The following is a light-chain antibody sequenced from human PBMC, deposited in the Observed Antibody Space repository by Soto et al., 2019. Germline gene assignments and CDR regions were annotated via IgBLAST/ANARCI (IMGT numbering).Light chain of an antibody. J-gene: IGLJ1*01. CDR1: ISDFVLYNY. Sequence: QSVLTQPASVSGSPGQSITISCSGTISDFVLYNYVSWYQQHPGKAPKLMIYGVNNRPSGVSNRFSGSKSGNTASLTISGLQADDEADYYCSSYTPSSALQVFGTGNKV. V-gene: IGLV2-14*01. CDR3: SSYTPSSALQV. CDR2: GVN.